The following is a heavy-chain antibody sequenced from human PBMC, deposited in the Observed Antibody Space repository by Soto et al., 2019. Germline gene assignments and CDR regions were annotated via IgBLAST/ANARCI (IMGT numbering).Heavy chain of an antibody. Sequence: AATXSLTCTFSVYSINYYDLTWIRHPPGKGLEWIGYIDYTGTAEYNPSLKSRVTISVDTSKNQFSLNLNSVNAEETDVYYCKRDVYMLDTWGQGTLVTVSS. D-gene: IGHD2-2*02. V-gene: IGHV4-59*01. J-gene: IGHJ5*02. CDR1: VYSINYYD. CDR2: IDYTGTA. CDR3: KRDVYMLDT.